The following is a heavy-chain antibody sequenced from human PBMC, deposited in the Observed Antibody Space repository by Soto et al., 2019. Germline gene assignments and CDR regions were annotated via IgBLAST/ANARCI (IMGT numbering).Heavy chain of an antibody. Sequence: PGESLKISCKVSGYTFTTYWIGRVRQMPGKGLEGMVIIYPGDSDTRYSPSFQGQVTISADKSINTTYLQWSSLKASDTAIYYCARQAAAGKYYYAMDVWGQGTTVTVS. CDR1: GYTFTTYW. CDR3: ARQAAAGKYYYAMDV. CDR2: IYPGDSDT. J-gene: IGHJ6*02. D-gene: IGHD6-13*01. V-gene: IGHV5-51*01.